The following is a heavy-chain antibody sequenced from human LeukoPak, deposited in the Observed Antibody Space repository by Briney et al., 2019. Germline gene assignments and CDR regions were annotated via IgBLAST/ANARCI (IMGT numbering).Heavy chain of an antibody. CDR1: GGSISSYY. CDR2: IYYSGST. Sequence: SETLSLTCTVSGGSISSYYWSWIRQPPGKGLEWIGYIYYSGSTNYNPSLKSRVTISVDTSKNQFSLKLSSVTAADTAVYYCARHRGHYYDSSGYFDYWGQGTLVTVSS. D-gene: IGHD3-22*01. J-gene: IGHJ4*02. V-gene: IGHV4-59*08. CDR3: ARHRGHYYDSSGYFDY.